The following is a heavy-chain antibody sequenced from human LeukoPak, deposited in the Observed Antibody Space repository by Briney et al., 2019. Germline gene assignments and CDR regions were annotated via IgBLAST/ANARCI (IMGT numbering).Heavy chain of an antibody. CDR1: GDSVSSNSAA. D-gene: IGHD5-12*01. CDR3: ARDRYSGYDWGDGFDY. J-gene: IGHJ4*02. Sequence: SQTLSLTCAISGDSVSSNSAAWYWIRQSPSRGLEWLGRTYYRSKWYNDYAVSVKSRITTNPDTSKNQFSLQLNSVTPEDTAVYYCARDRYSGYDWGDGFDYWGQGTLVTVSS. V-gene: IGHV6-1*01. CDR2: TYYRSKWYN.